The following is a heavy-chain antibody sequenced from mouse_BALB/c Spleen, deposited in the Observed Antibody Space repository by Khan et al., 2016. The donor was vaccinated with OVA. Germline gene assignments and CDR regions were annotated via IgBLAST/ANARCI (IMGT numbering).Heavy chain of an antibody. J-gene: IGHJ2*01. CDR3: GREEALYYFNY. V-gene: IGHV1-76*01. D-gene: IGHD3-2*02. CDR2: IYPGTGNT. Sequence: QIQLVQSGAELVRPGASVKLSCKTSGYIFTSYWIHWVKQRSGQGLEWIARIYPGTGNTYYNENFKGKATLTADNSSSTAYMQLSSLISEDSAVYFCGREEALYYFNYWGQGTTLTVSS. CDR1: GYIFTSYW.